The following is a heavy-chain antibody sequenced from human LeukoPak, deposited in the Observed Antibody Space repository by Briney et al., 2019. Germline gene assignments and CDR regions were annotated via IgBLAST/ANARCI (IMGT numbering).Heavy chain of an antibody. J-gene: IGHJ4*02. V-gene: IGHV3-23*01. CDR3: AKRGVVIRVFLVGFHKEANYFDS. CDR2: LSGSGGGT. CDR1: GITLSNYG. D-gene: IGHD3-10*01. Sequence: GGSLRLSCAVSGITLSNYGMSWVRQAPGKGLEWVAGLSGSGGGTNYADSVQGRFTISRGNPKNTLYLQMNSLRAEDTAVYFCAKRGVVIRVFLVGFHKEANYFDSWGQGALVTVSS.